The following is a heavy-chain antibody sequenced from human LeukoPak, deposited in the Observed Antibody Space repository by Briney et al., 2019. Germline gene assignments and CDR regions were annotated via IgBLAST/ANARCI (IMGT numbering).Heavy chain of an antibody. J-gene: IGHJ3*02. CDR2: IKQDGSEK. D-gene: IGHD1-26*01. V-gene: IGHV3-7*05. CDR1: GFAFSSYW. CDR3: ARKSGGRDPIDAFDI. Sequence: GGSLRLSCAASGFAFSSYWMSWVRQAPGKGLEWVANIKQDGSEKYYVDSVRGRFTISRDNAKNSLYLQMNSLRAEDTAVYYCARKSGGRDPIDAFDIWGQGTMVTVSS.